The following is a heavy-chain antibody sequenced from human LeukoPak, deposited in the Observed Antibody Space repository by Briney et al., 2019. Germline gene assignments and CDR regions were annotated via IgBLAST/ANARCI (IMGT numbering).Heavy chain of an antibody. CDR2: MSWNSVSL. J-gene: IGHJ4*02. V-gene: IGHV3-9*01. CDR1: GFKFDDYA. D-gene: IGHD5-18*01. Sequence: PGGFLRLSCAASGFKFDDYAMHWVRQAPGKGLEWVSGMSWNSVSLGYADSVKGRFSISRDNAKNSLYLQMNNLRPEDTALYYCAKDDSYGYLIDHWGQGTLVTVSS. CDR3: AKDDSYGYLIDH.